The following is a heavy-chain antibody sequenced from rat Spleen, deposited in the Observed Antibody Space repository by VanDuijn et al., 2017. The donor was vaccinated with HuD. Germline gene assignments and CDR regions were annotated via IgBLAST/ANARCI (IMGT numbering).Heavy chain of an antibody. Sequence: EVQMVESGGGLVKPGRSLKLSCAASGFTFSNYYMAWVRQAPTKGLEWVASISPSGGSTYYPDSVKGRFTISRDNAKSTLYLQMDSLRSEDTATYYCATCTTVVDNYFDYWGQGVMVTVSS. J-gene: IGHJ2*01. D-gene: IGHD1-1*01. CDR2: ISPSGGST. V-gene: IGHV5-27*01. CDR3: ATCTTVVDNYFDY. CDR1: GFTFSNYY.